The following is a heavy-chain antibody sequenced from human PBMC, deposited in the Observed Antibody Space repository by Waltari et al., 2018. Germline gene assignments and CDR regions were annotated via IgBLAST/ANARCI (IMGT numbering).Heavy chain of an antibody. J-gene: IGHJ4*02. CDR3: ATRGGTTSPEVDY. CDR1: GYSFTAYW. V-gene: IGHV5-51*01. Sequence: EVQLVQSGAEVKKPGESLRISCEVSGYSFTAYWIGWVRQMPGKGLEWLGIIYPGDSDTRYSPSFQGQVTISAHRSISTAYLQWSSLKASDTAMYYCATRGGTTSPEVDYWGQGTLVTVSS. D-gene: IGHD3-10*01. CDR2: IYPGDSDT.